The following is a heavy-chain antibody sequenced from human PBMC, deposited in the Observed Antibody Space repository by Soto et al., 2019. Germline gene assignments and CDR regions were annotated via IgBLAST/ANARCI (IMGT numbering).Heavy chain of an antibody. V-gene: IGHV3-23*01. Sequence: EVQLLESGGGLVQPGGSLTLSCAASGFTFSEFAMNWVRQAPGKGLEWVSGIRGGGDATFYADSVKGRCTISRAQSKNTVYLQMNGLRAGDTAVYYCVKKIAGTTTSGAYGYFDLWGRGTLVTVSS. D-gene: IGHD1-26*01. CDR2: IRGGGDAT. J-gene: IGHJ2*01. CDR3: VKKIAGTTTSGAYGYFDL. CDR1: GFTFSEFA.